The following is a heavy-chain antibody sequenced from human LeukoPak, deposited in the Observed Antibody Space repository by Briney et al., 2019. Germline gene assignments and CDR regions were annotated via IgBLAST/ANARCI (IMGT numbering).Heavy chain of an antibody. V-gene: IGHV4-61*09. Sequence: SETLSLTCTVSGGSISSGSYDWYWIRQPAGKGLEWIGHIYTSGSTDYNPSLKSRVTISVDTSKNQFSLKLSSVTAADTAVYYCARDRGVATIFVYWGQGTLVTVSS. D-gene: IGHD5-12*01. CDR2: IYTSGST. CDR3: ARDRGVATIFVY. CDR1: GGSISSGSYD. J-gene: IGHJ4*02.